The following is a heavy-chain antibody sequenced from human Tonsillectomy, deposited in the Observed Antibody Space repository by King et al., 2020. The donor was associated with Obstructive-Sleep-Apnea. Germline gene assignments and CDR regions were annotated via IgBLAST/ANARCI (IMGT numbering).Heavy chain of an antibody. J-gene: IGHJ5*02. V-gene: IGHV4-39*07. CDR3: ARVGDWGGYSNNWFDP. CDR1: VCSISSSSYY. Sequence: LQLQESGPGLVKPSETLSLTCTVSVCSISSSSYYWGWIRQPPGKGLEWMGNIYYSWITYYNPSLKSRVTISVDTSKNQFSLKLSSVTAADTALYYCARVGDWGGYSNNWFDPWGQGTLVTVSS. D-gene: IGHD3-3*01. CDR2: IYYSWIT.